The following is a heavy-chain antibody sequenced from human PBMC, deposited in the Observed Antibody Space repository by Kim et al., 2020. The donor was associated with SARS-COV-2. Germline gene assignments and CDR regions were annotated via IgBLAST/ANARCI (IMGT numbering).Heavy chain of an antibody. Sequence: SETLSLTCTVSGGSISSSSYYWGWIRQPPGKGLEWIGSIYYSGSTYYNPSLKSRVTISVDTSKNQFSLKLSSVTAADTAVYYCARERSGSYRYDYWGQGTLVTVSS. V-gene: IGHV4-39*07. CDR3: ARERSGSYRYDY. CDR1: GGSISSSSYY. J-gene: IGHJ4*02. CDR2: IYYSGST. D-gene: IGHD1-26*01.